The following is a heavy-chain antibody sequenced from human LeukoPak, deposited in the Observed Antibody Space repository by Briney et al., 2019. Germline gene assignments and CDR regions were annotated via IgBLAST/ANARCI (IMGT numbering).Heavy chain of an antibody. D-gene: IGHD3-9*01. CDR2: MSLDGSSI. J-gene: IGHJ4*02. CDR1: GFSFNTQA. V-gene: IGHV3-30*15. Sequence: GGSLILSCVASGFSFNTQAMHWVRQAPGKGLEWLAVMSLDGSSIYYADSVRGRFTISRDNSNNTLFLQMSSLRVEDTAVYYCARDRGKLRYLDLWGQGTLLTVSS. CDR3: ARDRGKLRYLDL.